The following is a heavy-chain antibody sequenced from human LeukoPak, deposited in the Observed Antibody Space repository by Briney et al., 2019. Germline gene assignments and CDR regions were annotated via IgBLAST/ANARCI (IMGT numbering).Heavy chain of an antibody. J-gene: IGHJ5*02. CDR2: ISWNSGFI. Sequence: GGSLRLSCAASEFRFEDYAMHWVRQVPRTGLEWVSSISWNSGFIDYVDSVKGRFTISRDNAKKSLYLQMNSLRLEDTALYYCARGPYGGYERGWFDPWGQGTLVIVSS. CDR3: ARGPYGGYERGWFDP. V-gene: IGHV3-9*01. CDR1: EFRFEDYA. D-gene: IGHD5-12*01.